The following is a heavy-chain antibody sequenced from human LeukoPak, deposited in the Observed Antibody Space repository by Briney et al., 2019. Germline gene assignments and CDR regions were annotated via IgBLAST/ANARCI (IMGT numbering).Heavy chain of an antibody. CDR1: GYSFTNYW. CDR2: IYPGDSDT. CDR3: ARPGGKSIAAQPFDY. Sequence: GESLKIACKGSGYSFTNYWIGWVRQMPGKGLEWMGIIYPGDSDTRYSPSFQGQVTISADKSISTAYLQWSSLKASDTAIYYCARPGGKSIAAQPFDYWGQGTLVTVSS. J-gene: IGHJ4*02. D-gene: IGHD6-6*01. V-gene: IGHV5-51*01.